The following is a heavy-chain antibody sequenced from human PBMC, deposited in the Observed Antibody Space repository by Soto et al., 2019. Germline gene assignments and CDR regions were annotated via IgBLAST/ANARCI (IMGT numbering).Heavy chain of an antibody. D-gene: IGHD2-2*01. V-gene: IGHV3-15*01. CDR2: IKRKIDDGTT. CDR1: GFTFTNVW. Sequence: EVQLVESGGGLVEPGGSLRLSCAASGFTFTNVWMTWVRQAPGKGLEWVGRIKRKIDDGTTDYAAPVKGRFTIPRDDSKSTLYLQMNSLKTEDTAVYYCTTDHYCSSTTCPGAFDMWGQGTMVTVSS. CDR3: TTDHYCSSTTCPGAFDM. J-gene: IGHJ3*02.